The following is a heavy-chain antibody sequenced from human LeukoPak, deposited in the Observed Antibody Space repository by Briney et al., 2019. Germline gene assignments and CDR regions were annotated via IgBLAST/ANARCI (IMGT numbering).Heavy chain of an antibody. CDR3: ARDQGALITLYGMDV. CDR1: GYTFTSYG. Sequence: ASVNVSFKASGYTFTSYGISWARQAPGQGLEWMGWNSAYNGNTNYAQKLQGRVTMTTDTSTSTAYMELRSLRSDDTAVYYCARDQGALITLYGMDVWGQGTTVTVSS. D-gene: IGHD5-24*01. CDR2: NSAYNGNT. J-gene: IGHJ6*02. V-gene: IGHV1-18*01.